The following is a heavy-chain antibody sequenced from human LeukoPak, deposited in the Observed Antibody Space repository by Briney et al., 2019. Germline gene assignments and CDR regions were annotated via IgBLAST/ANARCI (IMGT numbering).Heavy chain of an antibody. CDR1: GFTVSSNY. V-gene: IGHV3-53*01. J-gene: IGHJ6*03. CDR2: IYSGGST. Sequence: GGSLRLSCAASGFTVSSNYMSWVRQAPGKGLEWVSVIYSGGSTYYADSVKGRFTISRDNSKNTLYLQMNSLRAEDTAVYYCARVQYSSSSLSYYYYYMDVWGKGTTVTVSS. CDR3: ARVQYSSSSLSYYYYYMDV. D-gene: IGHD6-13*01.